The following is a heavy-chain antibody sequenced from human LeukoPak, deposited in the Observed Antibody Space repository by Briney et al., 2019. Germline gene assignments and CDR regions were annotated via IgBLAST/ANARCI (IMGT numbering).Heavy chain of an antibody. D-gene: IGHD3-10*01. CDR1: GFTFSDAW. CDR3: TTATMIRGVSDY. J-gene: IGHJ4*02. CDR2: IKSKTDGAAT. Sequence: PGGSLRLSCADSGFTFSDAWMSWVRQAPGRGLEWVGRIKSKTDGAATDYAAPVKGRFTISRDDSKNTLFLQMNSLRIEDTAVYYCTTATMIRGVSDYWGQGTLVTVSS. V-gene: IGHV3-15*01.